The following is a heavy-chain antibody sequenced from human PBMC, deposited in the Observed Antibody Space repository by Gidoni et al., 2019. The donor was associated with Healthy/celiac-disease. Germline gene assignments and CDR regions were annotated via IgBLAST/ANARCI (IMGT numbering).Heavy chain of an antibody. Sequence: QVQLQQWGAGLLKPSETLSLTCAVSGGSFSGYSWSRIRQPPGKGLEWIGEINHSGSTNYNPSLKSRVTISVDTSKNQFSLKLSSVTAADTAVYYCARGIKYSYGLRSLGRANWFDPWGQGTLVTVSS. V-gene: IGHV4-34*01. J-gene: IGHJ5*02. CDR3: ARGIKYSYGLRSLGRANWFDP. CDR1: GGSFSGYS. D-gene: IGHD5-18*01. CDR2: INHSGST.